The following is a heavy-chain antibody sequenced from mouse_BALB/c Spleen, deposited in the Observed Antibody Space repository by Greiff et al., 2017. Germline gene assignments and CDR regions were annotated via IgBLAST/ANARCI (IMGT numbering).Heavy chain of an antibody. D-gene: IGHD2-1*01. V-gene: IGHV2-9-2*01. CDR3: VRGIYYGNLYYAMDY. CDR1: GFSLTSYD. J-gene: IGHJ4*01. CDR2: IWTGGGT. Sequence: LVESGPGLVAPSQSLSITCTVSGFSLTSYDISWIRQPPGKGLEWLGVIWTGGGTNYNSAFMSRLSISKDNSKSQVFLKMNSLQTDDTAIYYCVRGIYYGNLYYAMDYWGQGTSVTVSS.